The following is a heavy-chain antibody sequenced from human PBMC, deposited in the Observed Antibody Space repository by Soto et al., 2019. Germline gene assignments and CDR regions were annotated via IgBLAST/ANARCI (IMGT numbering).Heavy chain of an antibody. D-gene: IGHD3-3*01. V-gene: IGHV1-18*01. CDR3: ARGGVGAIFGVVPPMNWFDP. CDR2: ISAYNGNT. Sequence: ASVKLSCKASGYTFTSYGISWVRHAPGQGLEWMGWISAYNGNTNYAQKLQGRVSMTTDTSTTTAYMELRSLISDDTAVYYCARGGVGAIFGVVPPMNWFDPWGQGTLVTVSS. CDR1: GYTFTSYG. J-gene: IGHJ5*02.